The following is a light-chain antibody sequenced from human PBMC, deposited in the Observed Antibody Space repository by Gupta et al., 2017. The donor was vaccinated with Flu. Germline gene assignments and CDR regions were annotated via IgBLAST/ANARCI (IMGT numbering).Light chain of an antibody. Sequence: EIVLTQSPGTLSLSPGERATLSCRASQSVSSSYLAWYQQKPGQAPRLLIYGASSRATAIPDTFSGSGSVTDFTLTISRLEPEDFAVYYSQQDGSSPITFSQGTRMEIK. CDR3: QQDGSSPIT. CDR1: QSVSSSY. CDR2: GAS. J-gene: IGKJ5*01. V-gene: IGKV3-20*01.